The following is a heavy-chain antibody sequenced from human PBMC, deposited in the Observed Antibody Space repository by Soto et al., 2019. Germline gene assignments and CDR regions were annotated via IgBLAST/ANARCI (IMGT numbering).Heavy chain of an antibody. CDR1: GGSISSYY. D-gene: IGHD5-18*01. CDR3: ASGVDTAMEHKT. V-gene: IGHV4-59*08. Sequence: SETLSLTCTVSGGSISSYYWSWIRQPPGKGLEWIGYIYYSGSTNYNPSLKSRVTISVDTSKNQFSLKLSSVTAADTAVYYCASGVDTAMEHKTWGQGTLVTVSS. CDR2: IYYSGST. J-gene: IGHJ5*02.